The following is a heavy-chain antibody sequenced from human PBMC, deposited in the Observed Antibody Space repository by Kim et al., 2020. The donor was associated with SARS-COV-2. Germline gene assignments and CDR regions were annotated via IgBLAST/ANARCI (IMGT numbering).Heavy chain of an antibody. Sequence: SETLSLTCTVSGGSISSYYWSWIRQPPGKGLEWIGYIYYSGSTNYNPSLKSRVTISVDTSKNQFSLKLSSVTAADTAVYYCARVAGYGSGSYPGYYYYGMDVWGQGTTVTGSS. V-gene: IGHV4-59*13. J-gene: IGHJ6*02. D-gene: IGHD3-10*01. CDR1: GGSISSYY. CDR2: IYYSGST. CDR3: ARVAGYGSGSYPGYYYYGMDV.